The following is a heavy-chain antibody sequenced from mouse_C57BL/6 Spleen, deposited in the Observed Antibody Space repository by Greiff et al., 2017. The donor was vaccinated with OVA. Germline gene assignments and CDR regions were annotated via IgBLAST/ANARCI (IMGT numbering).Heavy chain of an antibody. Sequence: VQLQQPGAELVRPGTSVKLSCKASGYTFTSYWMHWVKQRPGQGLEWIGVIDPSDSYTNYNQKFKGKDTLTVDTSSSTAYMQLSSLTSEDSAVYYCARGGSPYAMDYWGQGTSVTVSS. J-gene: IGHJ4*01. CDR2: IDPSDSYT. V-gene: IGHV1-59*01. CDR3: ARGGSPYAMDY. CDR1: GYTFTSYW.